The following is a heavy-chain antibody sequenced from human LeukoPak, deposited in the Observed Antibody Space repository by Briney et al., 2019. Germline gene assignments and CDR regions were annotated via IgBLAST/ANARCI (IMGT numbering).Heavy chain of an antibody. Sequence: GGSLRLSGAASGFTFSNYEMNWVRQAPGKGLEWVSYISSSGTTIYYADSVKGRFTISRDNAKNSLYLQMNSLRAEDMAVYYCARYNAFDIWGQGTMVTVSS. CDR3: ARYNAFDI. CDR2: ISSSGTTI. J-gene: IGHJ3*02. D-gene: IGHD1-14*01. V-gene: IGHV3-48*03. CDR1: GFTFSNYE.